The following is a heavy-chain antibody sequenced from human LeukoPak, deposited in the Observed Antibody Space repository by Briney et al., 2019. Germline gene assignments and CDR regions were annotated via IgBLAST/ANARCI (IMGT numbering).Heavy chain of an antibody. J-gene: IGHJ4*02. V-gene: IGHV4-61*02. CDR3: ARRATTERGHSYGLDS. CDR2: IYTSGST. Sequence: SETPSLTCTVSGGSISSGSYYWSWIRQPAGKGLEWIGRIYTSGSTNYNPSLKSRVTISVDTSKNQFSLKLSSVTAADTAVYYCARRATTERGHSYGLDSWGQGTLVTVSS. CDR1: GGSISSGSYY. D-gene: IGHD5-18*01.